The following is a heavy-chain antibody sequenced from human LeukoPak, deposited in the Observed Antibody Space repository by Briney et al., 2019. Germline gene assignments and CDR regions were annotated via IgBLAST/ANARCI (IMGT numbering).Heavy chain of an antibody. CDR3: AREWEGLSDAFDI. CDR1: GFTFSSYS. J-gene: IGHJ3*02. V-gene: IGHV3-23*01. D-gene: IGHD1-26*01. Sequence: PGGSLRLSCAASGFTFSSYSMNWVRQAPGKGLEWVSGISPSGDITYYTDSVRGRFTISRDNFKNTLSLQVNSLRAEDTAMYYCAREWEGLSDAFDIWGQGTMVTVSS. CDR2: ISPSGDIT.